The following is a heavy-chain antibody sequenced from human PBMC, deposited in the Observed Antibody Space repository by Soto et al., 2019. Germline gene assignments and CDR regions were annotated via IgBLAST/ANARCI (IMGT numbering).Heavy chain of an antibody. J-gene: IGHJ5*02. D-gene: IGHD6-13*01. CDR2: INPNSGGT. CDR1: GGTFSSYA. V-gene: IGHV1-2*04. Sequence: ASVKVSCKASGGTFSSYAISWVRQAPGQGLEWMGWINPNSGGTNYAQKFQGWVTMTRDTSISTAYMELSRLRSDDTAVYYCARENGFRSSLIFDPWGQGTLVTVSS. CDR3: ARENGFRSSLIFDP.